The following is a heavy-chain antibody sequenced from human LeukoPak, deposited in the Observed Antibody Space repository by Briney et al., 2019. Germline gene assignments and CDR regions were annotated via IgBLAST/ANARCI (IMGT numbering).Heavy chain of an antibody. V-gene: IGHV3-53*01. J-gene: IGHJ4*02. CDR1: GFTVSDNY. Sequence: PGGSLRLSCVVPGFTVSDNYMSWVRQAPGKGLEWVSAFYSGGNTYYTGSVKGRFIISRDSSKNTLYLQVNNLRPEDTAMYYCAKLPSSGWLDYWGQGTLVTVSS. CDR2: FYSGGNT. D-gene: IGHD6-19*01. CDR3: AKLPSSGWLDY.